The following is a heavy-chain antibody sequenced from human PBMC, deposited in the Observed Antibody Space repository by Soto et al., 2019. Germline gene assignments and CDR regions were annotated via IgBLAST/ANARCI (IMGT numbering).Heavy chain of an antibody. CDR3: AKDYDSTGLVYRLGFDI. Sequence: EVQLLESGGGLVQPGGSLRLSCAASGFTFSSYAMSWVRQAPGKGLEWVSAISGSGGSTYYADSVKGRFTISSDNSKNTLYLQMNSLRAEDTAVYYCAKDYDSTGLVYRLGFDIWGHGTMVTVAS. D-gene: IGHD3-22*01. CDR1: GFTFSSYA. CDR2: ISGSGGST. J-gene: IGHJ3*02. V-gene: IGHV3-23*01.